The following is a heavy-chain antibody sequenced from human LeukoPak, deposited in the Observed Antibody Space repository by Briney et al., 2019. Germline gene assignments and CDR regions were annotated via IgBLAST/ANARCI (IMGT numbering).Heavy chain of an antibody. D-gene: IGHD1-26*01. CDR2: IRDKANSYTT. Sequence: GGSLRHSCAASGFTFSDHYMQWVRRAPGKGLEWVGRIRDKANSYTTEYAASVKGRFTISRDDSKSSMYLQMNSLKTEDTAVYYCARERWRSGSYHDAFDVWGQGTMVTVSS. J-gene: IGHJ3*01. CDR3: ARERWRSGSYHDAFDV. CDR1: GFTFSDHY. V-gene: IGHV3-72*01.